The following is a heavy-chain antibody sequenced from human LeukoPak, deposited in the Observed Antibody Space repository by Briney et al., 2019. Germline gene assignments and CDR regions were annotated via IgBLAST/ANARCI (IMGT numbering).Heavy chain of an antibody. J-gene: IGHJ4*02. CDR1: GGTFSSYA. D-gene: IGHD4-17*01. CDR2: IIPIFGTA. V-gene: IGHV1-69*05. Sequence: SVKVSCKASGGTFSSYAISWVRQAPGQGLEWMGRIIPIFGTANYAQKFQGRVTITTDESTSTAYMELSSLRSGDTAVYYCARIDDYGDYEYWGQGTLVTVSS. CDR3: ARIDDYGDYEY.